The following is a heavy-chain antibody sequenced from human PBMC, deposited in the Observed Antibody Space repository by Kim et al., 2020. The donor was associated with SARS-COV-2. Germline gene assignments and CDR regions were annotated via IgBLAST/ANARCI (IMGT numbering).Heavy chain of an antibody. Sequence: SETLSLTCSVSGGSIACGDCFWGWIRQPPGKGLEWIGTIFSGRGTYHSPPLKSRVTMAVDTSKKQFSLKLTSVTAADTAIYYCARRRPAANPHYFDYWGQGALVTVSS. CDR1: GGSIACGDCF. D-gene: IGHD6-25*01. CDR3: ARRRPAANPHYFDY. J-gene: IGHJ4*02. CDR2: IFSGRGT. V-gene: IGHV4-39*01.